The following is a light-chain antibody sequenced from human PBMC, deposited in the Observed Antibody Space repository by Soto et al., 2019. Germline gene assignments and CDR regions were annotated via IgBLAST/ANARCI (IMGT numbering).Light chain of an antibody. CDR3: QQRTNWPWT. CDR2: GAS. Sequence: EIVMTQSPATLSVSPGERVTLSCRASQSINNKVAWYQQKPGQAPRLLIYGASTRATGIPDRFSGSGSGTDFTLTIRRLEPEDFAVYYCQQRTNWPWTFGQGTKVDI. J-gene: IGKJ1*01. V-gene: IGKV3-15*01. CDR1: QSINNK.